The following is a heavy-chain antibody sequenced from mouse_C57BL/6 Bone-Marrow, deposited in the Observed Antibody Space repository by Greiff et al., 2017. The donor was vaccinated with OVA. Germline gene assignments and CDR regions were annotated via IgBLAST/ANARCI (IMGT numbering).Heavy chain of an antibody. D-gene: IGHD1-1*01. Sequence: EVQLQQSGPELVKPGASVKMSCKASGYTFTDYNMHWVKQSHGKSLEWIGYINPNNGGTSYNQKFKGKATLTVNKSSSTAYMELRSLTSEDSAVYYCARSLYYGSSYGDYWGQGTTLTVSS. J-gene: IGHJ2*01. V-gene: IGHV1-22*01. CDR2: INPNNGGT. CDR1: GYTFTDYN. CDR3: ARSLYYGSSYGDY.